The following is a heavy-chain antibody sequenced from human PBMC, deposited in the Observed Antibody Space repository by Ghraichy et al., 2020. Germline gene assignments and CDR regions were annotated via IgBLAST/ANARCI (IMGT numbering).Heavy chain of an antibody. CDR1: GFTFSSYW. CDR2: INSDGSST. J-gene: IGHJ4*02. D-gene: IGHD1-14*01. Sequence: GGSLRLSCAASGFTFSSYWMHWVRQAPGKGLEWVSRINSDGSSTNYVDSVKGRFTISRDNAKNTLYLQMNSLRAEDTAVYYCARDKSGTWDYWGQGTLVTVSS. CDR3: ARDKSGTWDY. V-gene: IGHV3-74*01.